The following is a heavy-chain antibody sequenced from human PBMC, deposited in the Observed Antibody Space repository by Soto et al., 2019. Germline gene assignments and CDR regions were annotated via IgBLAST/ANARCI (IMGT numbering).Heavy chain of an antibody. CDR3: TTDSLFTGQLVRMDN. CDR2: IKSKIDGGTT. Sequence: GGSLRLSCAASGFTFGNYAFSWVRQAPGKGLEWVGRIKSKIDGGTTDFAAPVKGRFAISRDDSRDMVYMEMYSLKTDDTAVYYCTTDSLFTGQLVRMDNWGHGTLVNVSS. D-gene: IGHD3-9*01. V-gene: IGHV3-15*01. CDR1: GFTFGNYA. J-gene: IGHJ4*03.